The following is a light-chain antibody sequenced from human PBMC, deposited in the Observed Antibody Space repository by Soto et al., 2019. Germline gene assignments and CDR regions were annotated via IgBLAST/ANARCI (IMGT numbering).Light chain of an antibody. V-gene: IGLV1-40*01. J-gene: IGLJ2*01. Sequence: QLVLTQPPSVSGAPGQRVTITCTGSSSNIGAGYDVHWYQQFPGTAPKLLIYGHSNRPSGVPDRFSGSKSGTSASLAITGLQAEDEADYYCQSYDSSLSVVFGGGTKLTVL. CDR3: QSYDSSLSVV. CDR2: GHS. CDR1: SSNIGAGYD.